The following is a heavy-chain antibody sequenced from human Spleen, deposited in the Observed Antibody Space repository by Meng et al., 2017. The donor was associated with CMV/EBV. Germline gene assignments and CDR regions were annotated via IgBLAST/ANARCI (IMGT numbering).Heavy chain of an antibody. CDR2: ISSTSDYI. V-gene: IGHV3-21*01. D-gene: IGHD3-10*01. Sequence: GESLKISCAAFGFTFSSYRMNWVRQAPGKGLEWVSYISSTSDYIGYADSVKGRFTISRDNARNSLVLQMNSLRVEDTAVYYCARDVRGSDYYYGMDVWGQGTTVTVS. CDR1: GFTFSSYR. J-gene: IGHJ6*02. CDR3: ARDVRGSDYYYGMDV.